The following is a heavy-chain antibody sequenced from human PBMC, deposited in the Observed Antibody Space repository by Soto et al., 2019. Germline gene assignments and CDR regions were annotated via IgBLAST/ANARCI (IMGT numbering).Heavy chain of an antibody. CDR3: ARHEECTNGVCYSPTTGFFGY. Sequence: SETLSLTCTVSGGSISSSSYYWGWIRQPPGKGLEWIGSIYYSGSTYYNPSLKSRVTISVDTSKNQFSLKLSSVTAADTAVYYCARHEECTNGVCYSPTTGFFGYWGQGTLVTVSS. V-gene: IGHV4-39*01. J-gene: IGHJ4*02. CDR2: IYYSGST. D-gene: IGHD2-8*01. CDR1: GGSISSSSYY.